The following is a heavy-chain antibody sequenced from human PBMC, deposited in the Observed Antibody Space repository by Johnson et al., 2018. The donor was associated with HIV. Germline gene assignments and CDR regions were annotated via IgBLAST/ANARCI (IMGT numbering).Heavy chain of an antibody. CDR2: IRYDGSNK. Sequence: VQLVESGGGVVQPGGSLRLSCAASGFTFRSNGMHWVRQAPGKGLEWVAFIRYDGSNKYYADSLKGRFTISRDNSKNTLFLQMTSLRVEDTAVYYCYGYYGGIDIWGQGTMVTVS. V-gene: IGHV3-30*02. D-gene: IGHD4-23*01. CDR3: YGYYGGIDI. J-gene: IGHJ3*02. CDR1: GFTFRSNG.